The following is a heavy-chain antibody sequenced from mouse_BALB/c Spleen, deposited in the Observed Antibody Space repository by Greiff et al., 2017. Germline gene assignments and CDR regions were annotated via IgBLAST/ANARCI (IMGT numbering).Heavy chain of an antibody. Sequence: TNYNEKFKGKATFTADTSSNTAYMQLSSLTSEDSAVYYCARGSFYGSRETFAYWGQGTLVTVSA. J-gene: IGHJ3*01. D-gene: IGHD1-1*01. CDR2: T. V-gene: IGHV1-9*01. CDR3: ARGSFYGSRETFAY.